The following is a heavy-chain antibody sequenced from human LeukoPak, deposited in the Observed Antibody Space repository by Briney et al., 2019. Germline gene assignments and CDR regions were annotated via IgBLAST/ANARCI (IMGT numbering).Heavy chain of an antibody. CDR1: GGSISSYY. CDR2: IYTSGST. CDR3: AREGRDGYNLGY. D-gene: IGHD5-24*01. V-gene: IGHV4-4*07. Sequence: SETLSLTCTVSGGSISSYYWSWIRQPAGKGLEWIGRIYTSGSTKYNPSLKSRVTMSVDTSKNQFSLSLNSVTAADTAVYYCAREGRDGYNLGYWGQGTLVTVSS. J-gene: IGHJ4*02.